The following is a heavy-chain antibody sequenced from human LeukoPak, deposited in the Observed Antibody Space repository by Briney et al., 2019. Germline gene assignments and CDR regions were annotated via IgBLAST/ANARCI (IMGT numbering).Heavy chain of an antibody. Sequence: PGGSLRLSCAASGFTFSSYAMSWVRQAPGKGLEWVSAISDSGTSTYSADSMKGRFTISRDNSKNTLYLQMNSLRADDTAVYYCAKPYYYGSGSYGGFDYWGQGTLVTVSS. D-gene: IGHD3-10*01. CDR1: GFTFSSYA. CDR3: AKPYYYGSGSYGGFDY. J-gene: IGHJ4*02. V-gene: IGHV3-23*01. CDR2: ISDSGTST.